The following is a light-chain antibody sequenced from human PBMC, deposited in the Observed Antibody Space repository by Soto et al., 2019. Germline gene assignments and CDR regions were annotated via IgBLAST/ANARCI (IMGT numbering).Light chain of an antibody. CDR3: CSYAGSSFYV. CDR2: EGT. CDR1: SSDVGNYNL. J-gene: IGLJ1*01. Sequence: QSVLTQPASVSGSPGQSITISCTGTSSDVGNYNLVSWYQQHPGKAPKLMIYEGTKRPSGVSNRFSVSKSGNTASLTISGLQAEDEADYYCCSYAGSSFYVFGTGTKLTVL. V-gene: IGLV2-23*01.